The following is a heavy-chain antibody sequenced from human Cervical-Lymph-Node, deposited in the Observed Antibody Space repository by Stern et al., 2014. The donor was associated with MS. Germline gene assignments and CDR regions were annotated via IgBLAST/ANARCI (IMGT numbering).Heavy chain of an antibody. V-gene: IGHV5-51*01. CDR1: GSTFTSHW. CDR3: AQSRATDYDMAFDS. J-gene: IGHJ5*01. CDR2: IYPGDSDT. D-gene: IGHD3-9*01. Sequence: EVQLVESGAEVKKPGESLKISCKGSGSTFTSHWIAWVRQMPGKGLEWMGIIYPGDSDTRYSPSFQGQVTISADKSISTAYLQWSSLRASDTAMYYCAQSRATDYDMAFDSWGQGTLVTVSP.